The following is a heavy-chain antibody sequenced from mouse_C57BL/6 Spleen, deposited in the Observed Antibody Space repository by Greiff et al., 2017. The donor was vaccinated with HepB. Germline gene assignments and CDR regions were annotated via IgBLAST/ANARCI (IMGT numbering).Heavy chain of an antibody. Sequence: QVQLQQPGAELVKPGASVKLSCKASGYTFTSYWMHWVKQRPGQGLEWIGMIHPNSGSTNYKEKFKSKATLTVDKSSSTAYMQLSSLTSEDSAVYYCASPTIVPHYYAMDYWGQGTSVTVSS. CDR3: ASPTIVPHYYAMDY. CDR2: IHPNSGST. D-gene: IGHD2-5*01. CDR1: GYTFTSYW. V-gene: IGHV1-64*01. J-gene: IGHJ4*01.